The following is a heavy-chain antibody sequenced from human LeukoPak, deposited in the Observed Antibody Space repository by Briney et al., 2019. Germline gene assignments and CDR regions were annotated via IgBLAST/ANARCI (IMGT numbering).Heavy chain of an antibody. J-gene: IGHJ3*02. CDR2: IYYSGST. CDR1: GGSISSSSYY. D-gene: IGHD3-3*01. CDR3: ASGGYDFWSGYFPHDAFDI. V-gene: IGHV4-39*01. Sequence: SETLSLTCTVSGGSISSSSYYRGWIRQPPGKGLEWIGSIYYSGSTYYHPSPKSRVPISVDTSKNQFSLKLSFVTAADTAVYYCASGGYDFWSGYFPHDAFDIWGQGTMVTVSS.